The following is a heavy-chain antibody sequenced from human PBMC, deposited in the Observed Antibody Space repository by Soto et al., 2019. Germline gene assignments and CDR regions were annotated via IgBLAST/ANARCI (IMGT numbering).Heavy chain of an antibody. J-gene: IGHJ6*02. V-gene: IGHV1-18*01. CDR3: ARGTGITMVREVNDYDYGMDG. CDR2: LSAYNGNT. CDR1: GYTFTSYG. D-gene: IGHD3-10*01. Sequence: ASVKVSCKASGYTFTSYGISWVRQAPGQGLEWMGWLSAYNGNTNYAQKLQGRVTMTTDTSPSTAYIELRSLRSDDTAVYYWARGTGITMVREVNDYDYGMDGWGQGTTITVSS.